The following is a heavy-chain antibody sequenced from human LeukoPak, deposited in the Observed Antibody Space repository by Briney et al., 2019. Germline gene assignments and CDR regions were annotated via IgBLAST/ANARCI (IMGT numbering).Heavy chain of an antibody. CDR3: ARWGQYCSSTSCSNWFDP. CDR2: INHSGST. Sequence: PSETLSLTCAVYGGSFSGYYWSWIRQPPGKGLEWIGEINHSGSTNYNPSLKSRVTISVDTSKNQFSLKLSSVTAADTAVYYCARWGQYCSSTSCSNWFDPWGQGTLVTVSS. J-gene: IGHJ5*02. V-gene: IGHV4-34*01. D-gene: IGHD2-2*01. CDR1: GGSFSGYY.